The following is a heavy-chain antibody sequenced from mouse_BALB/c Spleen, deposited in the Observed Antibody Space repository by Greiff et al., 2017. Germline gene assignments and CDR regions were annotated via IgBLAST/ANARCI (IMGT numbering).Heavy chain of an antibody. CDR1: GYTFTDYA. J-gene: IGHJ4*01. Sequence: QVHVKQSGAELVRPGVSVKISCKGSGYTFTDYAMHWVKQSHAKSLEWIGVISTYYGDASYNQKFKGKATMTVDKSSSTAYMELARLTSEDSAIYYCAKGNSLYAMDYWGQGTSVTVSS. CDR3: AKGNSLYAMDY. D-gene: IGHD2-1*01. CDR2: ISTYYGDA. V-gene: IGHV1S137*01.